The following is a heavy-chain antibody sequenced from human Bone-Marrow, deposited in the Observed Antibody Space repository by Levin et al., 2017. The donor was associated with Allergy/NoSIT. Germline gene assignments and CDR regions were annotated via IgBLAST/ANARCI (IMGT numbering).Heavy chain of an antibody. J-gene: IGHJ4*02. D-gene: IGHD3-10*01. CDR1: GYTFINYG. CDR3: AGCLMTRGWGDFDY. Sequence: ASVKVSCKTSGYTFINYGVSWVRQVPGQGLEWMGWIMAYTGKPDYAQKFQDRISLTRDTSTDTAFMELTSLTSDDPAVYYCAGCLMTRGWGDFDYWGQGTLVTVSS. V-gene: IGHV1-18*01. CDR2: IMAYTGKP.